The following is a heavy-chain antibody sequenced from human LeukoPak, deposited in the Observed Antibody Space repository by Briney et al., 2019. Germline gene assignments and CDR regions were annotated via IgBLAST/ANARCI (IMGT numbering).Heavy chain of an antibody. V-gene: IGHV1-18*01. J-gene: IGHJ4*02. Sequence: GASVKVSCKASGYTFTSYGISWVRQAPGQGLEWMGWISAYNGNTNYAQKLQGRVTMTTDTSTSTAYMELRSLRSDDTAVYYCARRRRNYYDSSGYYLFDYWGQGTLVTVSS. CDR3: ARRRRNYYDSSGYYLFDY. CDR1: GYTFTSYG. CDR2: ISAYNGNT. D-gene: IGHD3-22*01.